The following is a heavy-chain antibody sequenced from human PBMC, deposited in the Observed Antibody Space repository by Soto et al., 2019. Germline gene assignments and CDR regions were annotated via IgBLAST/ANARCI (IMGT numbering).Heavy chain of an antibody. CDR2: INHSGST. V-gene: IGHV4-34*01. CDR3: AAWAAAGTIHYYYGMDV. D-gene: IGHD6-13*01. J-gene: IGHJ6*02. Sequence: SETLSLTAAVYGGSFSGYYCGWIRQPPGKGLEWIGEINHSGSTNYNPSLKSRVTISVDTSKNQFSLKLSSVTAADTAVYYCAAWAAAGTIHYYYGMDVWGQGTTVTVSS. CDR1: GGSFSGYY.